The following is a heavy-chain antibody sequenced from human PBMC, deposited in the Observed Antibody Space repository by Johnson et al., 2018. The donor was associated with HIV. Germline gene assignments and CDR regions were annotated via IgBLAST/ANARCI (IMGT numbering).Heavy chain of an antibody. V-gene: IGHV3-13*01. CDR2: IGKVSDT. Sequence: MQLVESGGGLVQPGGSLRLSCAASGFIFRSYDMHWVRQTAGKGLEWVSAIGKVSDTYYSDSVKGRFSMSRENVKNSLYLQMNNLRAGDTAVYFCARESRDGPKLRAFDIWGQGTTVIVSS. CDR1: GFIFRSYD. CDR3: ARESRDGPKLRAFDI. D-gene: IGHD5-24*01. J-gene: IGHJ3*02.